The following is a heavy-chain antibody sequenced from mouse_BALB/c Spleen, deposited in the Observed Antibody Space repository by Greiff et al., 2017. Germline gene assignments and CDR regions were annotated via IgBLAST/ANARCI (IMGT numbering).Heavy chain of an antibody. D-gene: IGHD2-14*01. CDR1: GYSITSGYY. Sequence: DVKLQESGPGLVKPSQSLSLTCSVTGYSITSGYYWNWIRQFPGNKLEWMGYISYDGSNNYNPSLKNRISITRDTSKNQFFLKLNSVTTEDTATYYCAREVRGYAMDYWGQGTSVTVSS. CDR3: AREVRGYAMDY. J-gene: IGHJ4*01. CDR2: ISYDGSN. V-gene: IGHV3-6*02.